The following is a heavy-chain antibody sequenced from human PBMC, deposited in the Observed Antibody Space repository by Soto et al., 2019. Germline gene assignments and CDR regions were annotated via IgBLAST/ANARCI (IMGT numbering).Heavy chain of an antibody. CDR2: TYYRSKWYN. J-gene: IGHJ4*02. CDR3: ARDRHFALAGPGFDY. Sequence: QVLLQQSGPGLVKPSQTLSLTCAISGDSVSSDSAAWNWIRQSPSRGLEWLGRTYYRSKWYNDYXVSVTSRITTNXXXSXXQFSLQLNSVTPDDTAVYYCARDRHFALAGPGFDYWGQGTLVTVSS. CDR1: GDSVSSDSAA. V-gene: IGHV6-1*01. D-gene: IGHD2-15*01.